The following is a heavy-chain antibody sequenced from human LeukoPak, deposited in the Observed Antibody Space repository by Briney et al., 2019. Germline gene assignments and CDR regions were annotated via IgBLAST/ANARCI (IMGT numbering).Heavy chain of an antibody. CDR1: GFSLTTGGVA. V-gene: IGHV2-5*01. D-gene: IGHD2-21*02. J-gene: IGHJ4*02. Sequence: ESGPTLVKPTQTLTLTCTFSGFSLTTGGVAVGWIRQPPGKALEWLTFIFWNDDTRFSPSLRSRLTITKDTSKNQVALTMTDMDPVDTATYYCAHSRAGDCFISWGQGTLVTVSS. CDR2: IFWNDDT. CDR3: AHSRAGDCFIS.